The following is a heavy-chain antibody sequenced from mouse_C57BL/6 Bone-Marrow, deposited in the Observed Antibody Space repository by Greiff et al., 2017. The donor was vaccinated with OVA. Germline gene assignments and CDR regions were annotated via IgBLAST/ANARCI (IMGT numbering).Heavy chain of an antibody. V-gene: IGHV5-4*01. J-gene: IGHJ3*01. CDR1: GFTFSSYA. CDR2: ISDGGSYT. CDR3: ARDKGDDGYPAWFAY. Sequence: EVNLVESGGGLVKPGGSLKLSCAASGFTFSSYAMSWVRQTPEKRLEWVATISDGGSYTYYPDNVKGRFTISRDNAKNNLYLQMSHLKSEDTAMYYCARDKGDDGYPAWFAYWGQGTLVTVSA. D-gene: IGHD2-3*01.